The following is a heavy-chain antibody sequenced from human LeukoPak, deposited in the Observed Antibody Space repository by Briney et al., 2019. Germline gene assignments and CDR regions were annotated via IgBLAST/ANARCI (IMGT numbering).Heavy chain of an antibody. CDR3: AKGRGWEASYYYYYMDV. CDR2: ISGRRGNT. CDR1: GFSFSSYG. J-gene: IGHJ6*03. V-gene: IGHV3-23*01. D-gene: IGHD1-26*01. Sequence: PGGSLRLSCAASGFSFSSYGMSWVRQAPGKGLEWVSGISGRRGNTYYADSVKGRFTISRDNSKNTLYLQMNSLRAEDTAVYYCAKGRGWEASYYYYYMDVWGKGTTVTISS.